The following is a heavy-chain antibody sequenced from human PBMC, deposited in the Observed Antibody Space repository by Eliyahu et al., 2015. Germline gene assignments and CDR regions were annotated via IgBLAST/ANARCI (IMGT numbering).Heavy chain of an antibody. D-gene: IGHD3-16*01. CDR2: VDNYGXDT. Sequence: EVQLVESGGDLVQPGGSLXLSCTXYXCAFTSYWMHWVRQAPGKGLVWVSRVDNYGXDTIXADSVRGRXTLXRDNAKNTLSLQMNNLRADDTGLYFCARGGFDHSFDIWGQGTMVTVSS. V-gene: IGHV3-74*01. CDR1: XCAFTSYW. CDR3: ARGGFDHSFDI. J-gene: IGHJ3*02.